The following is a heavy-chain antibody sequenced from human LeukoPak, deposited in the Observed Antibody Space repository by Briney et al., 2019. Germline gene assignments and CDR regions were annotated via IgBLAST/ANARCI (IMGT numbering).Heavy chain of an antibody. V-gene: IGHV4-39*01. CDR1: GGSISSSSYY. Sequence: SETLSLTCTVSGGSISSSSYYWGWIRQPPGKGLEWIGSIYYSGSTYYNPSLKSRVTISVDTSKNQFSLKLSSVTAADTAVYYCARATRSMTTMIHFDYWGQGTLVTVSS. CDR3: ARATRSMTTMIHFDY. CDR2: IYYSGST. J-gene: IGHJ4*02. D-gene: IGHD4-17*01.